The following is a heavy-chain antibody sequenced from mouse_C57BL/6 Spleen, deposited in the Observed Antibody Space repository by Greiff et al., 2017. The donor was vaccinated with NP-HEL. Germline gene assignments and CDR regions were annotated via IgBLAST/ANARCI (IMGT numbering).Heavy chain of an antibody. D-gene: IGHD2-4*01. V-gene: IGHV3-6*01. J-gene: IGHJ2*01. CDR3: ASFYYDYDRAFDY. CDR2: ISYDGSN. Sequence: EVHLVESGPGLVKPSQSLSLTCSVTGYSITSGYYWNWIRQFPGNKLEWMGYISYDGSNNSNPSLKNRISITRDTAKNQFFLKLNSVTTEDTATYYCASFYYDYDRAFDYWGQGTTLTVSS. CDR1: GYSITSGYY.